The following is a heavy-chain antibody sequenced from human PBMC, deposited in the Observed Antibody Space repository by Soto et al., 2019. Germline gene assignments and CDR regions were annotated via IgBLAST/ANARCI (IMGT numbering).Heavy chain of an antibody. J-gene: IGHJ6*02. Sequence: SETLSLTYIVSGYSVSSSDYYWAWISPPPGKGLEWIGSMFYSGLTYYNPSLKSRVTLSVDTSKNHFSVRLNSVTAADTAVYYCAPLTVSLSGPYGIHVWGQGTTVTVSS. V-gene: IGHV4-39*01. CDR1: GYSVSSSDYY. D-gene: IGHD2-15*01. CDR2: MFYSGLT. CDR3: APLTVSLSGPYGIHV.